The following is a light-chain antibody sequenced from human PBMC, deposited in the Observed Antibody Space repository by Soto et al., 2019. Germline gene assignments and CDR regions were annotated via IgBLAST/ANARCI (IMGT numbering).Light chain of an antibody. Sequence: DIQMTQSPSSLSASIGDRVTITCRASQSIDTWLAWYQQKPGNAPKLLIYRASTLETGVPLRFSGSGSGTEFTLTISSLQSDDFATYYCQQYNSFWYSFGQGTKLELK. CDR3: QQYNSFWYS. CDR2: RAS. J-gene: IGKJ2*01. V-gene: IGKV1-5*03. CDR1: QSIDTW.